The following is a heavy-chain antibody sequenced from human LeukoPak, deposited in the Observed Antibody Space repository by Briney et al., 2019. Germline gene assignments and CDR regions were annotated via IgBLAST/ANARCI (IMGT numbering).Heavy chain of an antibody. D-gene: IGHD6-6*01. Sequence: SETLSLTCILSGGSISRYYWSWIRPPAGKGREWIGRIYTSGSTNYNPSPKSPVTISQDTSKNQFSPKLSSVTAADTAVHYYARGPHLAARLNPYYFDYWGQGTLVTVSS. CDR3: ARGPHLAARLNPYYFDY. J-gene: IGHJ4*02. CDR1: GGSISRYY. CDR2: IYTSGST. V-gene: IGHV4-4*07.